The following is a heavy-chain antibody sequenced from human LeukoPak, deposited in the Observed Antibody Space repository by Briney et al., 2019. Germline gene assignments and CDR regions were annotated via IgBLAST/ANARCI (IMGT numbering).Heavy chain of an antibody. V-gene: IGHV1-2*02. CDR1: GYTFTSYY. Sequence: ASVKVSCKASGYTFTSYYMHWVRQAPGQGLEWMGWINPNSGGTNYAQKFQGGVTMTRDTSISTAYMELSRLRSDDTAVYYCARDQHYDYVWGSTQEYYFDYWGQGTLVTVSS. CDR2: INPNSGGT. CDR3: ARDQHYDYVWGSTQEYYFDY. D-gene: IGHD3-16*01. J-gene: IGHJ4*02.